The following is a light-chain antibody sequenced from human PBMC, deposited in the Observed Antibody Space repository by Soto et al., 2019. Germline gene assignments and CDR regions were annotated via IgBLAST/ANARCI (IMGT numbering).Light chain of an antibody. CDR3: CPFNSHPLP. V-gene: IGKV1-9*01. CDR2: AAS. CDR1: QGISSF. Sequence: IQLTQSPSSLSASVGDRVTITCRASQGISSFLAWYQQKPGKAPKLLIYAASTLQSGVPSRFSGSGSGTQFNLPLSSLEPEAFATYFCCPFNSHPLPFGGGTKVELK. J-gene: IGKJ4*01.